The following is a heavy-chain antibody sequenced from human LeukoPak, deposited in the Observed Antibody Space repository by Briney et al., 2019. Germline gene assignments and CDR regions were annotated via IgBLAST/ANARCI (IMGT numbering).Heavy chain of an antibody. CDR2: TSGSGGRT. J-gene: IGHJ4*02. CDR1: GFTFSSYA. V-gene: IGHV3-23*01. Sequence: QAGGSLRLSCVASGFTFSSYAINWVRQAPGKGLEWVSGTSGSGGRTYYADSVKGRFTISRENSKNTLYLQMNSLRAEDTAVYYCAKVRLYGDYPEIGYWGQGTLVAVSS. CDR3: AKVRLYGDYPEIGY. D-gene: IGHD4-17*01.